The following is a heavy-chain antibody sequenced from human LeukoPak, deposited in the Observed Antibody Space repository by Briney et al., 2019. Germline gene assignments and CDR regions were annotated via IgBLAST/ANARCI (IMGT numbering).Heavy chain of an antibody. Sequence: AGGSLRLSCAASGFTFSSYAMHWVRQAPGKGLEWVAVISYDGSNKYYADSVKGRFTISRDNAKNSLYLQMNSLRAEDTAVYYCARGGYYGNNWFDPWGQGTLVTVSS. D-gene: IGHD3-3*01. CDR2: ISYDGSNK. CDR3: ARGGYYGNNWFDP. V-gene: IGHV3-30*04. CDR1: GFTFSSYA. J-gene: IGHJ5*02.